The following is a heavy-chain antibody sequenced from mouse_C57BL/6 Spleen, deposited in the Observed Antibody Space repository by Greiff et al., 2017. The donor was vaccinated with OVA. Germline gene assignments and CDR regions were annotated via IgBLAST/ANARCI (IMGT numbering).Heavy chain of an antibody. J-gene: IGHJ4*01. CDR1: GYTFTSYW. CDR3: ARNGATVVATRYAMDD. D-gene: IGHD1-1*01. V-gene: IGHV1-72*01. CDR2: IDPNSGGT. Sequence: QVQLQQPGAELVKPGASVKLSCKASGYTFTSYWMHWVKQRPGRGLEWIGRIDPNSGGTKYNEKFKSKATLTVDKPSSTAYMQLSSLTSEDSAVYYCARNGATVVATRYAMDDWGQGTSVTVSS.